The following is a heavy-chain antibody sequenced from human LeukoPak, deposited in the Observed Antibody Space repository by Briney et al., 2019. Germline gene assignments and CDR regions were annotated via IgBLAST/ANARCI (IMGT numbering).Heavy chain of an antibody. CDR2: IYYSGST. D-gene: IGHD6-13*01. V-gene: IGHV4-59*01. CDR1: GGSISSYY. Sequence: PSETLSLTCTVSGGSISSYYWTWIRQTPGKGLEWIGYIYYSGSTNYNPSLKSRVTISVDTSKNQFSLKLSSVTAADTAVYYCARFYSSSWYAHDGFDPWGQGTLVTVSS. CDR3: ARFYSSSWYAHDGFDP. J-gene: IGHJ5*02.